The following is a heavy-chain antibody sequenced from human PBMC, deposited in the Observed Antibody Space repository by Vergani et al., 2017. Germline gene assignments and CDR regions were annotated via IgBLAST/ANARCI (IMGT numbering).Heavy chain of an antibody. V-gene: IGHV3-30*03. Sequence: QVQLVESAGGVVQPGRSLRLSCAASGFTFSSYGMHWVRQAPGKGLEWVAVISYDGSNKYYADSVKGRFTISRDNSKNTLYLQMNSLRAEDTAVYYCARGQVPRVYYYYCYMDVWGKGTTVTVSS. J-gene: IGHJ6*03. CDR3: ARGQVPRVYYYYCYMDV. CDR2: ISYDGSNK. CDR1: GFTFSSYG.